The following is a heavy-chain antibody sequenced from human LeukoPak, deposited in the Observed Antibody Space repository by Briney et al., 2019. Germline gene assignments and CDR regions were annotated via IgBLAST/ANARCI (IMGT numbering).Heavy chain of an antibody. CDR1: GFTFSSYW. CDR3: ARGGGLDV. J-gene: IGHJ6*02. Sequence: GGSLRLSCAASGFTFSSYWMNWARQAPGRGLEWVASINHNGNVNYYVDSVKGRFTISRDNAKNSLYLQMSNLRAEDTAVYFCARGGGLDVWGQGATVTVSS. D-gene: IGHD3-16*01. V-gene: IGHV3-7*03. CDR2: INHNGNVN.